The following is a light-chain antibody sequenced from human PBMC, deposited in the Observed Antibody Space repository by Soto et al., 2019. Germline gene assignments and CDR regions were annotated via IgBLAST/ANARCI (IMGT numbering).Light chain of an antibody. CDR2: DNN. CDR3: GTWDSSLSADVV. Sequence: QSVLTQPPSVSAAPGQKVTISRSGSSSNIGNNYVSWYQQLPGTAPKLLIYDNNKRPSGIPDRFSGSKSGTSATLGITGLQTGDEADYYCGTWDSSLSADVVFGGGTKLTVL. J-gene: IGLJ2*01. CDR1: SSNIGNNY. V-gene: IGLV1-51*01.